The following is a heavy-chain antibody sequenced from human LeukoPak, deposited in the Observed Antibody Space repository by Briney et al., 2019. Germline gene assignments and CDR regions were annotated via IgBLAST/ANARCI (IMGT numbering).Heavy chain of an antibody. CDR1: GGSFSGYY. J-gene: IGHJ6*03. V-gene: IGHV4-34*01. Sequence: SETLSLTCAVYGGSFSGYYWSWIRQPPGKGLEWIGEINHSGSTNYNPSLKSRVTISVDTSKNQFSLKLSSVTAADTAVYYCARMMYSSSIGVYYYYYMDVWGKGTTVTISS. D-gene: IGHD6-6*01. CDR2: INHSGST. CDR3: ARMMYSSSIGVYYYYYMDV.